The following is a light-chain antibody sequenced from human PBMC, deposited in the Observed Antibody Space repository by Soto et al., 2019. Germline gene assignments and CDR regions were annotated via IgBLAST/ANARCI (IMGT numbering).Light chain of an antibody. CDR3: QQTYKNSWT. J-gene: IGKJ3*01. CDR1: QSISSY. CDR2: AAS. Sequence: DIQMTQSPSSLSASVGDRVTITCRASQSISSYLNWYQQKPGKAPKLLIYAASSLQSGVPSRFIGSGYATDFSLTISSLQPEDFATYYCQQTYKNSWTVGPGTKVDIK. V-gene: IGKV1-39*01.